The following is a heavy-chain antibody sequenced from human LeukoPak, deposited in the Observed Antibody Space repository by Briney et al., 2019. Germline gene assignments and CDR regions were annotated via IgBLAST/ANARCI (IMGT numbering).Heavy chain of an antibody. Sequence: ASVKVSCKSSGYTFTGYYMHWVRQAPGQGLEWMGWINPNSGVTNYAQKFQGRVTMTRDTSISTVYMELSSLRSDDTAVYYCARGRDSDHWGQGTLVTVSS. CDR2: INPNSGVT. J-gene: IGHJ4*02. CDR3: ARGRDSDH. V-gene: IGHV1-2*02. CDR1: GYTFTGYY.